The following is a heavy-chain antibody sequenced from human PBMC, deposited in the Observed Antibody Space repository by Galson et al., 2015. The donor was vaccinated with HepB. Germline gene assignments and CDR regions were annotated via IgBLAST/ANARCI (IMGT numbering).Heavy chain of an antibody. J-gene: IGHJ4*02. CDR3: ARWGRIVGATVGDY. CDR2: IYYSGST. Sequence: SETLSLTCTVSGGSISSYYWSWIRQPPGKGLEWIGYIYYSGSTNYNPSLKSRVTISVDTSKNQFSLKLSSVTAADTAVYYCARWGRIVGATVGDYWGQGTLVTVSS. CDR1: GGSISSYY. V-gene: IGHV4-59*08. D-gene: IGHD1-26*01.